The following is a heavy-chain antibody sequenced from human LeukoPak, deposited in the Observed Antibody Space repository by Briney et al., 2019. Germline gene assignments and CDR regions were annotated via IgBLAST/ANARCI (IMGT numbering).Heavy chain of an antibody. V-gene: IGHV4-4*07. CDR3: AGETDIVVVPAL. D-gene: IGHD2-2*01. J-gene: IGHJ4*02. Sequence: PSETLSLTCTVSGGSISSYYWSWLRQPAGKGLEWIGRIYTSGSTNYNPSLKSRVTISVDTSKNQFSLKLSSVTAADTAVYYCAGETDIVVVPALWGQGTLVTVSS. CDR1: GGSISSYY. CDR2: IYTSGST.